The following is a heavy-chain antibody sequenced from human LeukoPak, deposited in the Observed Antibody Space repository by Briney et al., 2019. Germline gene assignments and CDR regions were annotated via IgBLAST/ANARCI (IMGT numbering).Heavy chain of an antibody. CDR1: GFTFRSFG. CDR2: ISGSDGGT. Sequence: GGSLRLSCAASGFTFRSFGMSWVRQAPGKGLEWVSGISGSDGGTDYADSVKGRFTISRDNSKNTLYLQMSSLRAEDTAVYYCATHAPPSDILKGYYYMDVWGKGTTVTISS. CDR3: ATHAPPSDILKGYYYMDV. V-gene: IGHV3-23*01. D-gene: IGHD3-9*01. J-gene: IGHJ6*03.